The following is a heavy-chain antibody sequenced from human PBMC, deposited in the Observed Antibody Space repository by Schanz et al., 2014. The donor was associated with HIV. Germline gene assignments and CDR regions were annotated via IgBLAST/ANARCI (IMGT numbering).Heavy chain of an antibody. CDR3: AKMARSVAANTNFDY. CDR1: GFTFNNYA. Sequence: EVQLLESGGGLEQPGGSLRLSCAASGFTFNNYAMTWVRQAPGKGLEWVSSISESGGRTYYADSVNGRFTISRDNSKNTLYLQMNSLRVEDTAVYYCAKMARSVAANTNFDYWGQGTLVTVSS. J-gene: IGHJ4*02. D-gene: IGHD6-19*01. CDR2: ISESGGRT. V-gene: IGHV3-23*01.